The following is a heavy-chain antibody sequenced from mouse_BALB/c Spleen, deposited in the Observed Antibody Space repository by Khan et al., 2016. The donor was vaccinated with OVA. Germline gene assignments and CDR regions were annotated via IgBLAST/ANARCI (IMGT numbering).Heavy chain of an antibody. V-gene: IGHV3-2*02. CDR1: GYSITSGSG. CDR2: ISYSGST. CDR3: ARTARIKY. Sequence: EVQLLESGPGLVKPSQSLSLTCTVTGYSITSGSGWNWLRQFPGNKLEWMGYISYSGSTNYNPSLKSRISITRDTSKNQFFLQLNSVTTEDTATYYCARTARIKYWGQGTTLTVSS. D-gene: IGHD1-2*01. J-gene: IGHJ2*01.